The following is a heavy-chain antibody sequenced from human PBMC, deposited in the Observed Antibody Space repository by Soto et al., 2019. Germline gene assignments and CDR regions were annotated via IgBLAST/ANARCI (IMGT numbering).Heavy chain of an antibody. J-gene: IGHJ6*03. Sequence: QVQLVQSGAEVKKPGSSVKVSCKASGGTFSSYTISWVRQAPGQGLEWMGRISPILGIANYAQKFHGRVTITADKSTSTAYMELSSLRSEDTAVYYCAREYYDGSGSRAPYYIDVWGKGTTVTVSS. CDR1: GGTFSSYT. CDR3: AREYYDGSGSRAPYYIDV. D-gene: IGHD3-10*01. V-gene: IGHV1-69*08. CDR2: ISPILGIA.